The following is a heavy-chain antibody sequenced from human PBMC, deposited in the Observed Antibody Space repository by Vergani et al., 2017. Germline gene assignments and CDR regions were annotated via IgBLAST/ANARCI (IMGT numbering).Heavy chain of an antibody. V-gene: IGHV3-73*02. Sequence: EVQLVESGGGLVQPGGSLKLSCAASGFTFSGSAMHWVRQASGKGLEWVGRIRSKANSYATAYAASVKGMFTISRDDSKNTAYLQMNSLKTEDTAVYYCAKASGGNSSPHFDYWGQGTLVTVSS. CDR3: AKASGGNSSPHFDY. J-gene: IGHJ4*02. D-gene: IGHD4-23*01. CDR2: IRSKANSYAT. CDR1: GFTFSGSA.